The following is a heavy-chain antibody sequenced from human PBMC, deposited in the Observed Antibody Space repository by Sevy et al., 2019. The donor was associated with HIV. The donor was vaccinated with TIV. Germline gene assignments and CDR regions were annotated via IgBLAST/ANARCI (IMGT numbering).Heavy chain of an antibody. D-gene: IGHD5-12*01. V-gene: IGHV3-7*01. CDR3: AREVGGYNWRPYYFDS. J-gene: IGHJ4*02. Sequence: GGSLRLSCAASGFTFTNYWMSWVRQTPGKGLEWVATIKQDESEKYYVDSVKGRFAIPRDNAKNSVSLQMNGMRAEDTALYYCAREVGGYNWRPYYFDSWGQGTLVTVSS. CDR1: GFTFTNYW. CDR2: IKQDESEK.